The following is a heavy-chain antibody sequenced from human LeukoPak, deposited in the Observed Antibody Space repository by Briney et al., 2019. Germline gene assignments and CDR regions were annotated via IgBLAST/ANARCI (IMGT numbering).Heavy chain of an antibody. CDR1: GYTFTGYY. CDR3: ARDRYPNYDFWRKGWFDP. V-gene: IGHV1-2*02. J-gene: IGHJ5*02. CDR2: SDPNSGDS. Sequence: GASVKVSCKASGYTFTGYYMHWVRQAPGQGLEWMGWSDPNSGDSNYAQKFQGRVTMTRDTSISTAYMELSRLRSDDTAVYYCARDRYPNYDFWRKGWFDPWGQGTLVTVSS. D-gene: IGHD3-3*01.